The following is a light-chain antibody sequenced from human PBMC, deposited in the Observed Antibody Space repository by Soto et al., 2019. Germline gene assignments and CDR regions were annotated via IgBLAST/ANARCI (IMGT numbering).Light chain of an antibody. Sequence: IFMTQSPATLSVSPGGRATLSCRASEDVSSKLAWYQQKPGLPPRLVINDASTRATGIPGRFSGSGSGKDFTLTISGLQSEDFAIYYCLQYDTWPPGTFGQGTKVEI. CDR1: EDVSSK. CDR3: LQYDTWPPGT. CDR2: DAS. J-gene: IGKJ1*01. V-gene: IGKV3-15*01.